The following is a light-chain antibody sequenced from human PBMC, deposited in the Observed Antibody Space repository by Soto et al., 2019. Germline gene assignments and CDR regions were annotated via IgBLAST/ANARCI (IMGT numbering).Light chain of an antibody. V-gene: IGLV2-14*01. Sequence: QSALTQPASVSGSPGQSITISCTGTSSDVGGYNYVSWYQQHPGKAPKLMIYDVSNRPSGVSNRFSGSKSGNTASLTISGLQAEDEADYYCSSYTSSSTQVFGTGDQGHRP. CDR2: DVS. CDR1: SSDVGGYNY. J-gene: IGLJ1*01. CDR3: SSYTSSSTQV.